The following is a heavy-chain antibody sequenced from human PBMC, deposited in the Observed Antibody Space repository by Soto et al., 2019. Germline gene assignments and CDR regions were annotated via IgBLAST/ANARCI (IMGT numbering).Heavy chain of an antibody. CDR1: GFSLTSNDVG. J-gene: IGHJ4*02. Sequence: SGPTLVNPTQTLTLTCTFSGFSLTSNDVGVGWIRQPPGKALEWLALIYWDDDKRYSPSLKSRLTITKDTSKNQVVLRMTNMDPVDAATYYCAHSRYSRSSFDYWGQGTLVTVSS. CDR2: IYWDDDK. CDR3: AHSRYSRSSFDY. V-gene: IGHV2-5*02. D-gene: IGHD6-6*01.